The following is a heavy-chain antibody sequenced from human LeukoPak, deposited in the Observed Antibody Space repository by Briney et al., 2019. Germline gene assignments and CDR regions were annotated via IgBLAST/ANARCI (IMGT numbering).Heavy chain of an antibody. D-gene: IGHD1-1*01. CDR2: IRGDESTT. CDR1: GFTFRESA. V-gene: IGHV3-43*02. J-gene: IGHJ4*02. CDR3: AKALTWNDGTLDS. Sequence: GGSLRLSCRASGFTFRESAMHWARQTPGKGLEWVGLIRGDESTTFYSDSVRGRFTISRNNSKTSLFLHMKNLSNEDTGLYFCAKALTWNDGTLDSWGRGALVTVSA.